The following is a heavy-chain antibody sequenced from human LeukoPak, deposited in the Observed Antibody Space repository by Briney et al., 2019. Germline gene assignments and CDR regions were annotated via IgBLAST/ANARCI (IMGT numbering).Heavy chain of an antibody. Sequence: PGGSLRLSCAASGFTFSSYAMHWVRQAPGKGLEWVAVISYDGSNKYYADSVKGRFTISRDNSKNTLYLQMNSLRAEDTAVYYCAKDLGYSYGRPPFDYWGQGTLVTVSS. D-gene: IGHD5-18*01. V-gene: IGHV3-30*04. J-gene: IGHJ4*02. CDR1: GFTFSSYA. CDR3: AKDLGYSYGRPPFDY. CDR2: ISYDGSNK.